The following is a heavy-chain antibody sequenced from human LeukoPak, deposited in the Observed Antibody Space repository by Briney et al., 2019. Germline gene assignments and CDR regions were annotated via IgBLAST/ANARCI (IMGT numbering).Heavy chain of an antibody. CDR2: ISAYNGNA. D-gene: IGHD2-15*01. J-gene: IGHJ4*02. Sequence: GASVKVSCKAPNYTFTSYGLSWVRQAPGQGLQWMGWISAYNGNAKYAQKFQDRVTLTTETSTNTSSRELRSLRSDDTAIYYCGRLLWGGDEYFFDEWGEGTLVTVS. CDR1: NYTFTSYG. CDR3: GRLLWGGDEYFFDE. V-gene: IGHV1-18*01.